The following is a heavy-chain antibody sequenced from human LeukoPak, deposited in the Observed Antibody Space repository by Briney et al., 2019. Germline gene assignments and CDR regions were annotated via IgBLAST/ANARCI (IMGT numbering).Heavy chain of an antibody. CDR3: ATLRYFDWPEAFDI. J-gene: IGHJ3*02. Sequence: SETLSLTCTVSGGSISSSSYYWGWIRQPPGKGLEWIGSIYYSGSTYYNPSLKSRVTISVDTSKNQFSLKLSSVTAADTAVYYCATLRYFDWPEAFDIWGQGTMVTVSS. V-gene: IGHV4-39*07. CDR1: GGSISSSSYY. D-gene: IGHD3-9*01. CDR2: IYYSGST.